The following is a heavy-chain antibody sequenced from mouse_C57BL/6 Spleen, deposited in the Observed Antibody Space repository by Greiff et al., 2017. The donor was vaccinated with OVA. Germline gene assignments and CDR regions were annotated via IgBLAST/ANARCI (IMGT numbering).Heavy chain of an antibody. Sequence: DVKLVESGAELVKPGASVKLSCTASGFNIKDYYMHWVKQRTEQGLEWIGWIDPEDGETKYAQKFQGQATITADTSSNTAYLQLSSLTSEDTAVYYGARSEARYGGYVDDWGTGTTVTVSS. CDR3: ARSEARYGGYVDD. D-gene: IGHD1-1*01. J-gene: IGHJ1*03. V-gene: IGHV14-2*01. CDR1: GFNIKDYY. CDR2: IDPEDGET.